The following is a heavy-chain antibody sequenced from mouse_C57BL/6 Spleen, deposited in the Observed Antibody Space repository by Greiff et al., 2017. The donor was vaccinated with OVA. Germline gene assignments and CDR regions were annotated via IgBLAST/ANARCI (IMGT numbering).Heavy chain of an antibody. CDR1: GFNIKDYY. CDR3: TTGYYGSSPWFAY. D-gene: IGHD1-1*01. Sequence: VQLQQSGAELVRPGASVKLSCTASGFNIKDYYMHWVKQRPEQGLEWIGRIDPEDGDTEYAPKFQGKATMTADTSSNTAYLQLSSLTSEDTAVYYCTTGYYGSSPWFAYWGQGTLVTVSA. V-gene: IGHV14-1*01. J-gene: IGHJ3*01. CDR2: IDPEDGDT.